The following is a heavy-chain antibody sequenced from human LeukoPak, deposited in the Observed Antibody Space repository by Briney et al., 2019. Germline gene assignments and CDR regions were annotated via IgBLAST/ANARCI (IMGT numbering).Heavy chain of an antibody. CDR3: ARVSDIMISFGGVISYFDY. V-gene: IGHV4-34*01. J-gene: IGHJ4*02. CDR1: RDSLNDYY. Sequence: SETLSLTCTHSRDSLNDYYRSWIRQPPGKGLELIGGINHSGGANYTPSLWTRLTISIDTSKNKFSLQLTSVTAADTGVYFCARVSDIMISFGGVISYFDYWGQGALVTVSS. D-gene: IGHD3-16*02. CDR2: INHSGGA.